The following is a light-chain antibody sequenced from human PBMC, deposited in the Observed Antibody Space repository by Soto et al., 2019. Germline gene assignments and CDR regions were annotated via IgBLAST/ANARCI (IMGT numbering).Light chain of an antibody. CDR3: QQRSNWPGT. J-gene: IGKJ2*02. CDR1: QRMTNNF. CDR2: GAS. Sequence: EIVLTQSPDTLSLSPGERVTLSCRASQRMTNNFLAWFQQKPGLAPRLLIHGASTRASGVPDRFTGGGSGTDFVLTISRVEPEDFAVYYCQQRSNWPGTFGQGTKLEIK. V-gene: IGKV3D-20*02.